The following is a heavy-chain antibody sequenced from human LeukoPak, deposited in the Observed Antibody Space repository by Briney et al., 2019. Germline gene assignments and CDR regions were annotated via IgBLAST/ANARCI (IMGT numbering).Heavy chain of an antibody. J-gene: IGHJ4*02. CDR3: ARAGYVDIVATIQGALDY. CDR2: INPNSGGT. D-gene: IGHD5-12*01. V-gene: IGHV1-2*02. CDR1: GYTFTGYY. Sequence: ASVKVSCKASGYTFTGYYMHWVRQAPGQGLEWMGWINPNSGGTNYAQKFQGRVTMTRDTSISTAYMELSRLRSDDTAVYYCARAGYVDIVATIQGALDYWGQGTLVTVSS.